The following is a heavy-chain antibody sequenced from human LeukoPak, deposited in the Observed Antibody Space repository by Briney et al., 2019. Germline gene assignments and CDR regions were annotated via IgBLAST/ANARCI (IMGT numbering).Heavy chain of an antibody. D-gene: IGHD3-9*01. J-gene: IGHJ4*02. CDR1: GFTISSFW. Sequence: AGGSLRLSCAASGFTISSFWMSWVRQAPGKGLEWVANIRKDGSLQYYVDSVEGRFTISRDNAKNSLYLQMNTLRADDTAVYYCTRVSGGYDMSDYWGQGTLVTVSS. CDR3: TRVSGGYDMSDY. CDR2: IRKDGSLQ. V-gene: IGHV3-7*03.